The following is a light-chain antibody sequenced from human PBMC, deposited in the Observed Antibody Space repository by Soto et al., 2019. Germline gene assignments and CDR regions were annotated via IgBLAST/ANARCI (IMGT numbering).Light chain of an antibody. J-gene: IGLJ3*02. CDR2: DVS. V-gene: IGLV2-14*01. CDR1: SSDVGGYNY. Sequence: QSALTQPASVSGSPGQSITISCTGTSSDVGGYNYVSWYQQHPGKAPKLIIYDVSNRPSGVSNRVSGSKSGNTASLTISGLQAEDEAEYYCSSYTSSSTWVFGGGTKLTVL. CDR3: SSYTSSSTWV.